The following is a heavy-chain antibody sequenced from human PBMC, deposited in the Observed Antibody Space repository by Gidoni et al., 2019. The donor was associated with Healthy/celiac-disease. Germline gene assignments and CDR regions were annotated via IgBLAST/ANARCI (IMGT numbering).Heavy chain of an antibody. CDR3: ARDLGITFGGVGVGLLLDY. CDR2: ISSNGGST. D-gene: IGHD3-16*01. J-gene: IGHJ4*02. Sequence: EVQLVESGGGLVQPGGSLRLSCAASGFTFSSYAMHWVRQAPGKGLEYVSAISSNGGSTYYANSVKGRFTISRDNSKNTLYLQMGSLRAEDMAVYYCARDLGITFGGVGVGLLLDYWGQGTLVTVSS. V-gene: IGHV3-64*01. CDR1: GFTFSSYA.